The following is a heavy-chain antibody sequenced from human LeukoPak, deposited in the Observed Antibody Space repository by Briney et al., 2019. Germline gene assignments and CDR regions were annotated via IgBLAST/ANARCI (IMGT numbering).Heavy chain of an antibody. Sequence: SETLSLTCTVSGGSISSSSYYWGWIRQPPGKGLEWIGSIYYSGSTYYNPSLKSRVTISVDTSKNQFSLKLSSVTAADTAVYYCARQLRFLEWSQLQNWFDPWGQGTLVTVSS. CDR3: ARQLRFLEWSQLQNWFDP. CDR1: GGSISSSSYY. J-gene: IGHJ5*02. V-gene: IGHV4-39*07. CDR2: IYYSGST. D-gene: IGHD3-3*01.